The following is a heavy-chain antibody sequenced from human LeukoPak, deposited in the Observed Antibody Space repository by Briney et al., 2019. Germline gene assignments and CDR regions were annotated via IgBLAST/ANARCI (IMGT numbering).Heavy chain of an antibody. V-gene: IGHV1-46*03. J-gene: IGHJ4*02. CDR1: GYTFTSYY. CDR2: INPSGGST. Sequence: AASVKVSCKASGYTFTSYYMHWVRQAPGQGLEWMGFINPSGGSTSYAQKFQGRVTMTRDTSTSTVYMELSNLRSEDTAMYYCTRNADSGLDYWGQGTLVTVSS. CDR3: TRNADSGLDY. D-gene: IGHD3-10*01.